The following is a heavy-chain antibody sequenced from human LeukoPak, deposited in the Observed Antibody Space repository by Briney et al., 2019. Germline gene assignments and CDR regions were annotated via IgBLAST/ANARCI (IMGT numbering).Heavy chain of an antibody. D-gene: IGHD2-21*01. CDR2: ISSSGSTI. J-gene: IGHJ1*01. V-gene: IGHV3-48*03. CDR1: GFTFSNYE. CDR3: ASGRFAGYFQD. Sequence: PGGSLRLSCAASGFTFSNYEMNWVRQAPGKGLEWVSYISSSGSTIFYADSVKGRFTISRGNAKNSLYLQMNSLRAEDTAVYYCASGRFAGYFQDWGQGTLVTVSS.